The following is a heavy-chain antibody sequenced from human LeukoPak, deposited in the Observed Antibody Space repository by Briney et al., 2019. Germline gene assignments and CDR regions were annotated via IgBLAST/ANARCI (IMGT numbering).Heavy chain of an antibody. V-gene: IGHV3-23*01. CDR3: AKTNYYDTTDDKPYTTHFDY. D-gene: IGHD3-22*01. CDR1: GFTFTKYA. J-gene: IGHJ4*02. Sequence: PGGSLRLSCAASGFTFTKYAMSWGCQAAGTGLELVSAIGGSGTKTFYAESVKGRFTISRDNSNNKLFLQMDSLRAEDTAMYYCAKTNYYDTTDDKPYTTHFDYWGQGALVTVSS. CDR2: IGGSGTKT.